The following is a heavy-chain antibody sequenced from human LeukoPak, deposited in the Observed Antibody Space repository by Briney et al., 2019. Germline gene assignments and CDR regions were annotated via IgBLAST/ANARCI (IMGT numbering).Heavy chain of an antibody. CDR1: GYSFTSYW. Sequence: GESLKISCKGSGYSFTSYWIGWVRQMPGKVLEWMGIIYPGDSDTRYSPSFQGQVTFSADKSISTAYLQWSSLKASDTAMYYCARQAVNTAFDIWGQGTMVTVSS. D-gene: IGHD6-19*01. CDR2: IYPGDSDT. CDR3: ARQAVNTAFDI. J-gene: IGHJ3*02. V-gene: IGHV5-51*01.